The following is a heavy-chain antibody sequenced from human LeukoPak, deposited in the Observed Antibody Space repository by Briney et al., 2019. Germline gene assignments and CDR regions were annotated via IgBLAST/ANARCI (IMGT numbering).Heavy chain of an antibody. CDR2: INHSGST. J-gene: IGHJ4*02. D-gene: IGHD5-18*01. Sequence: SETLSLTCVVYGGSFSGYYWSWIRQPPGKGLEWIGEINHSGSTNYNPSLKSRVTISVDTSKNQFSLKLSSVTAADTAVYYCARGSGIQLWFYFDYWGQGTLVTVSS. V-gene: IGHV4-34*01. CDR1: GGSFSGYY. CDR3: ARGSGIQLWFYFDY.